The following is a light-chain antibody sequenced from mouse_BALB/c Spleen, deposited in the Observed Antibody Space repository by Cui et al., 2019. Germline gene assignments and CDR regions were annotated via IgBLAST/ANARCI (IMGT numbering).Light chain of an antibody. V-gene: IGKV17-121*01. J-gene: IGKJ5*01. CDR2: EGK. CDR3: LQSDNT. CDR1: PDIDDA. Sequence: ETTVTQSPASLSMAIGEKVTIRCITSPDIDDAMNWYQQKQGERPKGRMSEGKSLRPGVPSRFSSSGYGTDFVFTIENMLSEDVADYYCLQSDNTCGAGTKLELK.